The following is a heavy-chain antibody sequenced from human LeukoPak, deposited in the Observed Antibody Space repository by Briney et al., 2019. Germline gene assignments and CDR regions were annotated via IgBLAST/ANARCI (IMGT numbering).Heavy chain of an antibody. J-gene: IGHJ4*02. D-gene: IGHD4-23*01. V-gene: IGHV3-74*01. CDR3: ARADYGGNSDFHY. CDR2: ISSDGSIA. CDR1: GFTFSTYW. Sequence: GGSLKLSCAAPGFTFSTYWMHWVRQAPGKGLVWVSRISSDGSIAINADSVEGRFTVPRDNAKNTLYLQMNSLRVEDTAVYYCARADYGGNSDFHYWGQGTLVTVSS.